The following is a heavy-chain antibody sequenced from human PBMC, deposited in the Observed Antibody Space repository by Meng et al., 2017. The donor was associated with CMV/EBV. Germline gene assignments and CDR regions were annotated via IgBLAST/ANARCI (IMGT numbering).Heavy chain of an antibody. V-gene: IGHV4-39*07. CDR3: ARSPPDILTGYHTPDWFDH. D-gene: IGHD3-9*01. J-gene: IGHJ5*02. CDR2: IYYSGST. CDR1: GGSISSSSYY. Sequence: WRSLRLSCTVSGGSISSSSYYWGWIRQPPRKGLEWIGSIYYSGSTYYNPSLKSRVTISVDTSKNQFSLKLSSVTAADTAVYYCARSPPDILTGYHTPDWFDHWGQGTLVTVSS.